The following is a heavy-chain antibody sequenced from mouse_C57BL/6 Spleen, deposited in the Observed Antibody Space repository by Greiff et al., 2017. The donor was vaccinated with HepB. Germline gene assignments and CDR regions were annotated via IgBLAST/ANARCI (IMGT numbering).Heavy chain of an antibody. CDR1: GFTFSDYY. CDR2: INYDGSST. Sequence: EVQRVESEGGLVQPGSSMKLSCTASGFTFSDYYMAWVRQVPEKGLEWVANINYDGSSTYYLDSLKSRFIISRDNAKNILYLQMSSLKSEDTATYYCARDGAYYGNYGFDYWGQGTTLTVSS. V-gene: IGHV5-16*01. CDR3: ARDGAYYGNYGFDY. D-gene: IGHD2-10*01. J-gene: IGHJ2*01.